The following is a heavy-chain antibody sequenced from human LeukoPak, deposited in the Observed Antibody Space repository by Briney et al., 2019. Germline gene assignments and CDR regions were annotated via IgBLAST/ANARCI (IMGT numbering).Heavy chain of an antibody. CDR2: ISSSSSTI. J-gene: IGHJ5*02. CDR1: GFTFSSYS. D-gene: IGHD3-3*01. V-gene: IGHV3-48*04. Sequence: GGSLRLSCAASGFTFSSYSMTWVRQAPGKGLEWVSYISSSSSTIYYADSVKGRFTISRDNAKNSLYLQMNSLRAEDTAVYYLAEDRQDTIFGVVSPWFDPWGQGTLVTVSS. CDR3: AEDRQDTIFGVVSPWFDP.